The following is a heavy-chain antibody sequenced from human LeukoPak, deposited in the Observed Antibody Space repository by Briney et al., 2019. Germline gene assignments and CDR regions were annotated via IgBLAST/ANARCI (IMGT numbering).Heavy chain of an antibody. CDR2: IYYSGST. J-gene: IGHJ4*02. CDR3: ARGYELLPPDY. D-gene: IGHD1-26*01. CDR1: GGSISSHY. V-gene: IGHV4-59*11. Sequence: SETLSLTCTVSGGSISSHYWSWIRQPPGKGLEWIGYIYYSGSTNYNPSLKSRVTISVDTSKNQISLKLSSVTAADTAVYYCARGYELLPPDYWGQGTLVTVSS.